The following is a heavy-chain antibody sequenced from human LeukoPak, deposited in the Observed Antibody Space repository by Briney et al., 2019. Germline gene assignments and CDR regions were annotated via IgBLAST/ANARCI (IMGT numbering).Heavy chain of an antibody. CDR2: IWYDGSQR. V-gene: IGHV3-33*01. Sequence: PGGSLRLSCAASGFTFSSYGMHWVRQAPGKGLEWVAVIWYDGSQRHYADSVKGRFTISRDNSKKTVYLRMNSLRAEDTAVYYCASDELRYPLDWGQGTLVTVSS. D-gene: IGHD3-9*01. CDR1: GFTFSSYG. CDR3: ASDELRYPLD. J-gene: IGHJ4*02.